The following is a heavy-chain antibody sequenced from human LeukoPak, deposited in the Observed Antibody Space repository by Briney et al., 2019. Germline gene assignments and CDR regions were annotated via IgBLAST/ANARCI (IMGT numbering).Heavy chain of an antibody. CDR1: GYRFTSDW. CDR3: ARLSGRVVCSAGSCYIDS. Sequence: GESLKISCKGSGYRFTSDWIGWVRPMPGKGLEWMGIINPGDSDTRYSPSFQGQVTISADKSVNTAYLQWSSLKASDTAMYYCARLSGRVVCSAGSCYIDSWGQGTLVTVSS. V-gene: IGHV5-51*01. CDR2: INPGDSDT. D-gene: IGHD2-15*01. J-gene: IGHJ4*02.